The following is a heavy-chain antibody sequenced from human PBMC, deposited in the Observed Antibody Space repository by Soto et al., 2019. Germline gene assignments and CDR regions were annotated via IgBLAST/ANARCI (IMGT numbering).Heavy chain of an antibody. J-gene: IGHJ6*02. CDR1: GFPVSKNY. Sequence: HPRRSLRLSCAASGFPVSKNYMSWVRPATGKGLEWVSVIYSGGSTYYADSVKGRITISRDNSKNTLYLQINSRKAEDTAVYYCARGASLYYYYYGMDVWGQGTTVTVSS. V-gene: IGHV3-53*01. CDR3: ARGASLYYYYYGMDV. CDR2: IYSGGST.